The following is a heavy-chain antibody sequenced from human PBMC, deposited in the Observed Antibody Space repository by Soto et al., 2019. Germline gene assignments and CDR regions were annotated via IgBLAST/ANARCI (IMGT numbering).Heavy chain of an antibody. Sequence: ASVQVSCTASGYTFTGYYMHWVRQAPGQGLEWMGWINPNSGGTNYAQKFQGWVTMTRDTSISTAYMELSRLRSDDTAVYYCARSPDYGDYRFDYWGQGTLVTVSS. J-gene: IGHJ4*02. CDR1: GYTFTGYY. CDR3: ARSPDYGDYRFDY. D-gene: IGHD4-17*01. V-gene: IGHV1-2*04. CDR2: INPNSGGT.